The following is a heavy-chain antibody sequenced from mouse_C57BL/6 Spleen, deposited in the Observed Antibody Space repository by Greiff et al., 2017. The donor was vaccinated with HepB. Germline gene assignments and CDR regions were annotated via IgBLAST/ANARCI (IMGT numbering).Heavy chain of an antibody. Sequence: VQLKESGPVLVKPGASVKMSCKASGYTFTDYYMNWVKQSHGKSLEWIGVINPYNGGTSYNQKFKGKATLTVDKSSSTAYMELNSLTSEDSAVYYCARGVGRGDYFDYWGQGTTLTVSS. V-gene: IGHV1-19*01. D-gene: IGHD1-1*02. CDR1: GYTFTDYY. CDR2: INPYNGGT. J-gene: IGHJ2*01. CDR3: ARGVGRGDYFDY.